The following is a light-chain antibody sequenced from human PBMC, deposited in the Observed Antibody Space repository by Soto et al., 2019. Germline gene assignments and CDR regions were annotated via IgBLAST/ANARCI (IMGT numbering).Light chain of an antibody. J-gene: IGKJ2*01. CDR3: QERSNWPRFT. CDR1: QTVSNY. CDR2: DPT. V-gene: IGKV3-11*01. Sequence: EIVLTQSPVTLSLPPGEIATLSCRASQTVSNYLSWYQQKPGQTPRLLLYDPTNRATGIPARFSGSGSVTGFTLTISGLEPEDFAVYYCQERSNWPRFTFGQGTKVEIK.